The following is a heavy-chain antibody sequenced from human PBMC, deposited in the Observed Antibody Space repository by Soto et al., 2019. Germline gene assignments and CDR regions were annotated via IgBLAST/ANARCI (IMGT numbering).Heavy chain of an antibody. Sequence: SSETLSLTCAVSGYSISSGYYWGWIRQPPGKGLEWIGSIYHSGSTYYSPSLKSRVTISVDTSKNQFSLKLSSVTAADTAVYYCARDFCSSTSCYSEDWFDPWGQGTLVTVSS. CDR2: IYHSGST. D-gene: IGHD2-2*01. V-gene: IGHV4-38-2*02. CDR3: ARDFCSSTSCYSEDWFDP. CDR1: GYSISSGYY. J-gene: IGHJ5*02.